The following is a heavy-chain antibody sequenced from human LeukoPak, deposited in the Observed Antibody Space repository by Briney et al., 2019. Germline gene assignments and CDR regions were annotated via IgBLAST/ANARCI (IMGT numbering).Heavy chain of an antibody. J-gene: IGHJ4*02. Sequence: ASVKVSCKVSGYTLTELSMHWVRQAPGKGLEWMGGFDPEDGETIYEQKFQGRVTMTEDTSTDTAYMELSSLRSEDTAVYYCATTLHGIVATPDFDYWGQGTLVTVSS. D-gene: IGHD5-12*01. CDR1: GYTLTELS. CDR3: ATTLHGIVATPDFDY. CDR2: FDPEDGET. V-gene: IGHV1-24*01.